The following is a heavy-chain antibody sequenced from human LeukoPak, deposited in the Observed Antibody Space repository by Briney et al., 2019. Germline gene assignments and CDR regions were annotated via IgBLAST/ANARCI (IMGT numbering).Heavy chain of an antibody. V-gene: IGHV3-33*01. J-gene: IGHJ4*02. Sequence: GRSLRLSCAASGFTFSTYGLHWVRQAPGKGLEWVAVIWNDGSIRYYADSVKGRFTISRDNSKNTLYLQMSNLRAEDAAVYYCARASGSYDYWGQGTLVTVSS. CDR1: GFTFSTYG. CDR2: IWNDGSIR. CDR3: ARASGSYDY. D-gene: IGHD1-26*01.